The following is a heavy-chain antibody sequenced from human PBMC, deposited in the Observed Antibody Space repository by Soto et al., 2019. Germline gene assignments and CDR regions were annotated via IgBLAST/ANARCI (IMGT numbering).Heavy chain of an antibody. V-gene: IGHV3-30*18. CDR2: VSFDGSKK. CDR3: AKDMVHMGMVFDH. CDR1: GFTFSTYG. J-gene: IGHJ4*02. Sequence: QEQLVESGGGVVQPGRSLRLSWVVSGFTFSTYGMHWVRQAPGKGLEWVAVVSFDGSKKYTTDSVKGRFTISRDNSKNTLHLQMNNLRPDDTAVYYCAKDMVHMGMVFDHWGQGTLVTVSS. D-gene: IGHD3-10*01.